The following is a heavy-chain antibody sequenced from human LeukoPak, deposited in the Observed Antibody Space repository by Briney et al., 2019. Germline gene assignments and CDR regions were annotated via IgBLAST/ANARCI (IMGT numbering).Heavy chain of an antibody. CDR3: ARGHRSSWYYYYYYMDV. D-gene: IGHD6-13*01. V-gene: IGHV4-59*12. Sequence: PSETLSLTCTVSGGSISSYYWNWLRQPPGKGLEWFGYIYNSGSTNNNPSLKSRVTISVDTSKNQFSLKLSSVTAADTAVYYCARGHRSSWYYYYYYMDVWGKGTTVTVSS. J-gene: IGHJ6*03. CDR2: IYNSGST. CDR1: GGSISSYY.